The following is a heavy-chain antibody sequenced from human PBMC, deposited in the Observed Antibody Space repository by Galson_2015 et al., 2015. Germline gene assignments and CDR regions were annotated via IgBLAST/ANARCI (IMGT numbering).Heavy chain of an antibody. CDR2: INAGNGNT. J-gene: IGHJ6*02. Sequence: SVKVSCKASGYQFTSYGIQWVRQAPGQGLEWMGWINAGNGNTKYSQKFQGRVTITRDTSASIGYMELRSLRSEDTAVYYCARDDWGALYGSGSAYHYFGMDVWGQGTTVTVSS. V-gene: IGHV1-3*01. CDR3: ARDDWGALYGSGSAYHYFGMDV. CDR1: GYQFTSYG. D-gene: IGHD3-10*01.